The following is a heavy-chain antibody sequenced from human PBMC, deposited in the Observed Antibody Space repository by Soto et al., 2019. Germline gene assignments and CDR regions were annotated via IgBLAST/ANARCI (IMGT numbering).Heavy chain of an antibody. CDR1: GGSISSGGYF. CDR3: PRHGGNYGYGNKASSSAGLDA. V-gene: IGHV4-31*03. CDR2: IYYSGST. Sequence: SETLSLTCTVSGGSISSGGYFWSWIRQLPGKGLEWIGYIYYSGSTHYEPSLKSRLTMSVDTSKNQLSLKLISVTAADTAVYYCPRHGGNYGYGNKASSSAGLDARGQGTTLPVPS. J-gene: IGHJ6*02. D-gene: IGHD3-16*01.